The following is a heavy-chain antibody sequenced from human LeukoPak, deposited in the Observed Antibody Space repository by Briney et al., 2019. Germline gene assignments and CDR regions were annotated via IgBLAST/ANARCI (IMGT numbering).Heavy chain of an antibody. V-gene: IGHV4-59*01. CDR2: IYYSGST. J-gene: IGHJ5*02. Sequence: SETLSLTCTVSGGSISSYYWSWIRQPPGKGLEWIGYIYYSGSTNYNPSLKSRVTISVDTSKDQFSLKLSSVTAADTAVYYCARTHLSLAARPNWFDPWGQGTLVTVSS. CDR1: GGSISSYY. D-gene: IGHD6-6*01. CDR3: ARTHLSLAARPNWFDP.